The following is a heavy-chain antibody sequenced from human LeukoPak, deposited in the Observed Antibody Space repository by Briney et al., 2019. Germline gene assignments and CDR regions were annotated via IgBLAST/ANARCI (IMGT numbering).Heavy chain of an antibody. J-gene: IGHJ4*02. CDR3: ATPLDYHDNSGFHQGGD. V-gene: IGHV3-7*03. CDR1: EFTLSSYW. CDR2: IKQDGSEK. Sequence: GGSLRLSCTASEFTLSSYWMSWVRQAPGKGLEWVANIKQDGSEKNYVDSVKGRFTISRDNAKNSLYLQMTSLRAEDTAMYYCATPLDYHDNSGFHQGGDWGQGTLVTVSS. D-gene: IGHD3-22*01.